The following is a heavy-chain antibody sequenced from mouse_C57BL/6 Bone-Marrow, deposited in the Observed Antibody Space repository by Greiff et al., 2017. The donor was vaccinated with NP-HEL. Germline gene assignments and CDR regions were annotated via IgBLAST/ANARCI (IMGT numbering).Heavy chain of an antibody. V-gene: IGHV14-3*01. CDR2: IDPANGNT. CDR3: APQLRLPYYYAMDY. D-gene: IGHD3-2*02. Sequence: EVKLVESVAELVRPGASVKLSCTASGFNIKNTYMHWVKQRPEQGLEWIGRIDPANGNTKYAPKFQGKATITADTSSNTAYLQLSSLTSEDTAIYYCAPQLRLPYYYAMDYWGQGTSVTVSS. J-gene: IGHJ4*01. CDR1: GFNIKNTY.